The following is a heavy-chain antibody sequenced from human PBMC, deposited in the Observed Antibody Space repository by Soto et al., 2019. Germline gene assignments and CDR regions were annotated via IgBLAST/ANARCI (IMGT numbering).Heavy chain of an antibody. CDR2: ISAYNGNT. J-gene: IGHJ3*02. CDR1: GYTFTSYG. Sequence: QVQLVQSGAEVKKPGASVKVSCKASGYTFTSYGISWVRQAPGQGLEWMGWISAYNGNTNYAQKLQGRVTMTTGTSTSTAYMELRSLRSDDTAVYYCARRGSGYDILTGYSSHDAFDIWGQGTMVTVSS. CDR3: ARRGSGYDILTGYSSHDAFDI. V-gene: IGHV1-18*01. D-gene: IGHD3-9*01.